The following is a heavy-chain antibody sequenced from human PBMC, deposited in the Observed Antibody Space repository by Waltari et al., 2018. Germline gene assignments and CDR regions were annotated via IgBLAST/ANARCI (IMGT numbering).Heavy chain of an antibody. CDR1: QFTFSSYP. D-gene: IGHD3-22*01. CDR3: ARDYCDRTNCHGMDV. Sequence: QVHLVELGGGVVQHGRSLRLPCAAPQFTFSSYPFHWVRQAPGKGLEWVAVISYNERNIYYVDSVRGRFAISRDNSKKMLYLQMNSLRAEDTAVYYCARDYCDRTNCHGMDVWGQGTTVTVSS. CDR2: ISYNERNI. J-gene: IGHJ6*02. V-gene: IGHV3-30*09.